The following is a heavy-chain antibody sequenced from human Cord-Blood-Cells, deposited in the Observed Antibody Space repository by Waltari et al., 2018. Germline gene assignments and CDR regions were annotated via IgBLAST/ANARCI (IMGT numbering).Heavy chain of an antibody. Sequence: QVQLVQSGAEVKKPGASVKVSCKASGYTFTGYYMHWVRQAPGQGLEWMGRINPNRGGTNYAQKFQGRVTMTRDTSISTAYMERSRLRSDDTAVYYCASGGDYYYYGMDVWGQGTTVTVSS. V-gene: IGHV1-2*06. D-gene: IGHD3-10*01. J-gene: IGHJ6*02. CDR2: INPNRGGT. CDR1: GYTFTGYY. CDR3: ASGGDYYYYGMDV.